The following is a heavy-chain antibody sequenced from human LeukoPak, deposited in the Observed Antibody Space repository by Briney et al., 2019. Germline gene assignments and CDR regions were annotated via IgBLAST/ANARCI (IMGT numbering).Heavy chain of an antibody. CDR3: ARQGGAYSSGRFDY. CDR1: GFTFSDYY. CDR2: ISSSSSYT. J-gene: IGHJ4*02. V-gene: IGHV3-11*06. D-gene: IGHD6-19*01. Sequence: GGSLRLSCAASGFTFSDYYMSWIRQAPGKGLEWVPYISSSSSYTNYADSVKGRFTISRDNAKNSLYLQMNSLRAEDTAVYYCARQGGAYSSGRFDYWGQGTLVTVSS.